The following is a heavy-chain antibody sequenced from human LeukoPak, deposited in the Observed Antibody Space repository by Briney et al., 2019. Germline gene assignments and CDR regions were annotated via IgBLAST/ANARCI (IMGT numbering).Heavy chain of an antibody. CDR3: ANAREATYYFDC. Sequence: AGSLRFSGAGSGFTFSTYAMSWVRHAPGKGLVWVSTLSGSGGNSYYADSVKGRFTISRDNSKNTLYLQMNSLRAEDTALYYCANAREATYYFDCWGQGTLVTVSS. D-gene: IGHD1-26*01. V-gene: IGHV3-23*01. CDR2: LSGSGGNS. J-gene: IGHJ4*02. CDR1: GFTFSTYA.